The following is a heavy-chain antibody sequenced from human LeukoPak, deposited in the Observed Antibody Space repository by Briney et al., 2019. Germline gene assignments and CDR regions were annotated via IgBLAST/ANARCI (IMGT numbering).Heavy chain of an antibody. CDR2: ISASNGNT. Sequence: ASVKVSCKASGYTFTRYGISWVRQAPGQGLQWLGWISASNGNTNYAQKFRDRVTMSTDTSTGTAYLDVRSLTSDDTAVYYCARDHSNWNYAPDFWGQGTLVIISS. V-gene: IGHV1-18*01. CDR3: ARDHSNWNYAPDF. D-gene: IGHD1-7*01. J-gene: IGHJ4*02. CDR1: GYTFTRYG.